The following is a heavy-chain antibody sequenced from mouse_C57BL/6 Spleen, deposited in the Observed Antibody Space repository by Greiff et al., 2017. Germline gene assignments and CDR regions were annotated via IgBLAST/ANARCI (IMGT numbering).Heavy chain of an antibody. J-gene: IGHJ1*03. D-gene: IGHD3-2*02. CDR2: INSDGGST. CDR3: ARQAGYWYFDV. CDR1: EYEFPSHD. Sequence: EVKVEESGGGLVQPGESLKLSCESNEYEFPSHDMSWVRKTPEKRLELVAAINSDGGSTYYPDTMERRFIISRDNTKKTLYLQMSSLRSEDTALYYCARQAGYWYFDVWGTGTTVTVSS. V-gene: IGHV5-2*03.